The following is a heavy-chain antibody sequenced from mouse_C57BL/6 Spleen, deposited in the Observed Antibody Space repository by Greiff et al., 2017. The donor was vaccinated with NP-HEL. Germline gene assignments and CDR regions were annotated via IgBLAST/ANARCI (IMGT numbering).Heavy chain of an antibody. V-gene: IGHV5-4*01. Sequence: EVHLVESGGGLVKPGGSLKLSCAASGFTFSSYAMSWVRQTPEKRLEWVATISDGGSYTYYPDNVKGRFTISRDNAKNNLYLQMSHLTSEDTAMYYCARDDSHYAMDYWGQGTSVTVSS. D-gene: IGHD2-4*01. CDR1: GFTFSSYA. J-gene: IGHJ4*01. CDR3: ARDDSHYAMDY. CDR2: ISDGGSYT.